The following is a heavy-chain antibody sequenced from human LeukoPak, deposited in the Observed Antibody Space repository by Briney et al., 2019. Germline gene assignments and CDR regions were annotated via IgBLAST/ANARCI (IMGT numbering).Heavy chain of an antibody. J-gene: IGHJ4*02. CDR1: GYTFTHYY. CDR3: ARANFLYCSSTTCLFDY. Sequence: ASVKVSCKASGYTFTHYYMHWVRQAPGQGVEWMGWINPNSGDTNYAQKFQGRVTMTRDTSISTAHMELSRLRSDDTAVYYCARANFLYCSSTTCLFDYWGQGTLVIVSS. D-gene: IGHD2-2*01. CDR2: INPNSGDT. V-gene: IGHV1-2*02.